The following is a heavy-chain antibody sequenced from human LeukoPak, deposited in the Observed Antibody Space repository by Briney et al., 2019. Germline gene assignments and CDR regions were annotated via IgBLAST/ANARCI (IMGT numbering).Heavy chain of an antibody. CDR2: IYYSGST. J-gene: IGHJ6*02. D-gene: IGHD6-6*01. CDR3: ARAPVSIAARPDYYYGMDV. V-gene: IGHV4-31*03. CDR1: GGSISSGGYY. Sequence: SETLSLTCTVSGGSISSGGYYWSWIRQHPGKGLEWIGYIYYSGSTYYNPSLKSRVTISVDTSKNQFSLKLSSVTAADTAAYYYARAPVSIAARPDYYYGMDVWGQGTTVTVSS.